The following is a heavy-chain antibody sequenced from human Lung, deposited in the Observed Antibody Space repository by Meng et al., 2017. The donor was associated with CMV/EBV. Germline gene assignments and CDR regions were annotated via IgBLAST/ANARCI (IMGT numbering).Heavy chain of an antibody. V-gene: IGHV3-7*01. Sequence: SCIASGFTFSNSDMSLLRQPPGKGLEWVANIKYDGSGKAYMGSVKGRFTISRDNTKNSLYLQMNDLTAEDTAVYYCARDPHFGAIDYWGQGTLVTVSS. CDR2: IKYDGSGK. CDR1: GFTFSNSD. CDR3: ARDPHFGAIDY. J-gene: IGHJ4*02. D-gene: IGHD3-10*01.